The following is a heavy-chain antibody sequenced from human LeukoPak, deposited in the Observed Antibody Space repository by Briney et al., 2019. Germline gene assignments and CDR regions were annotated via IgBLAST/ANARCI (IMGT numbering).Heavy chain of an antibody. CDR1: GFTFSSYS. CDR3: ARGPYDFWSGYYPNWFDP. D-gene: IGHD3-3*01. J-gene: IGHJ5*02. CDR2: IYYSGST. Sequence: PGGSLRLSCAASGFTFSSYSMNWVRQPPGKGLEWIGYIYYSGSTNYNPSLKSRVTISVDTSKNQFSLKLSSVTAADTAVYYCARGPYDFWSGYYPNWFDPWGQGTLVTVSS. V-gene: IGHV4-59*01.